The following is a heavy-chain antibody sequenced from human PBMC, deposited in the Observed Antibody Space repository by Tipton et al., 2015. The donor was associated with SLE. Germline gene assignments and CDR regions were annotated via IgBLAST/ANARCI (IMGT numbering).Heavy chain of an antibody. D-gene: IGHD3-3*01. CDR2: IYYTGST. CDR1: GGSINSHY. J-gene: IGHJ4*02. CDR3: ARHYTIFEH. Sequence: SLRLSCQVSGGSINSHYWSWIRQPPGKGLEWIGYIYYTGSTDYNPSLNSRVTISVDASKNQFSLNLNSVTAADTAVYYCARHYTIFEHWGQGTLVTVSS. V-gene: IGHV4-59*08.